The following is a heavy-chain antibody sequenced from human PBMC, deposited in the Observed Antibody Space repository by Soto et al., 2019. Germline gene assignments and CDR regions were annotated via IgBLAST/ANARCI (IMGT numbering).Heavy chain of an antibody. J-gene: IGHJ4*02. CDR2: VNWNGGST. D-gene: IGHD3-10*01. Sequence: PGGSLRLSCAASGFTFDDYGMSWARQAPGKGLEWVSGVNWNGGSTGYADSVKGRFTISRDNSENTLYLQMNSLRAEDTAVYYCAKRGSGSYYDYWGQGTLVTVSS. CDR1: GFTFDDYG. CDR3: AKRGSGSYYDY. V-gene: IGHV3-20*04.